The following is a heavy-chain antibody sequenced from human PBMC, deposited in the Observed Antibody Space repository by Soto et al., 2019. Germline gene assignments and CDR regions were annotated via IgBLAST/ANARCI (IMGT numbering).Heavy chain of an antibody. CDR2: FRTGGDDGTT. J-gene: IGHJ4*02. V-gene: IGHV3-23*01. CDR3: AKKVNSGPGSQYFDY. Sequence: EVQLLESGGGLVQPGGSLRLPCAASGFTFSSYSMSWVRQAPGKGLEWVSGFRTGGDDGTTYYADSVKGRFTISRDNSKNTLFLQMNSLRAEDMAIYYCAKKVNSGPGSQYFDYWGQGTLVTVSS. D-gene: IGHD3-10*01. CDR1: GFTFSSYS.